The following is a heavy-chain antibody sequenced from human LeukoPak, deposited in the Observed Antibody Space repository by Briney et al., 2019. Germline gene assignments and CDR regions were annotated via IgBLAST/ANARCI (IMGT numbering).Heavy chain of an antibody. CDR2: MNPKSGNT. D-gene: IGHD1-26*01. Sequence: ASVNVSCTTSGYTFINYDINWVRQATGQGLEWMGWMNPKSGNTGSAQRFQGRVTMTRDTSISTAYMELSSLASEDTAVYYCARVWGAIDYWGQGTLVTVSS. CDR3: ARVWGAIDY. CDR1: GYTFINYD. J-gene: IGHJ4*02. V-gene: IGHV1-8*01.